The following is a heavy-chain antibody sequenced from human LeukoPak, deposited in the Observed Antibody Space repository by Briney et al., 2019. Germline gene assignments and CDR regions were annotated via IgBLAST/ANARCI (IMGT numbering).Heavy chain of an antibody. V-gene: IGHV4-34*01. Sequence: PSQTLSLTCAVYGGSFSGYYWNWIRQPPGKGLEWIGEINHSGSTNYNPSLKSRVTISVDTSKNRFSLKLSSVTAADTAVYYCARDRYSSSWYGIDYWGQGTLVTVSS. CDR3: ARDRYSSSWYGIDY. CDR1: GGSFSGYY. D-gene: IGHD6-13*01. J-gene: IGHJ4*02. CDR2: INHSGST.